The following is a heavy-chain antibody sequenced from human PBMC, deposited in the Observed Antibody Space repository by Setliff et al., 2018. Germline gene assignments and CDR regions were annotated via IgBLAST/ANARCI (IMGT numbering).Heavy chain of an antibody. Sequence: SETLSLTCTVSGGSISNYYWTWIRQPPGKGLDWIGYIYTSGSTNYNPSLKSRVTISVDTSKNQFSLKLNSVTPADTAVYYCARAAKYDSSGYYGFWFDPWGQGTLVTVSS. J-gene: IGHJ5*02. CDR1: GGSISNYY. CDR2: IYTSGST. V-gene: IGHV4-4*08. CDR3: ARAAKYDSSGYYGFWFDP. D-gene: IGHD3-22*01.